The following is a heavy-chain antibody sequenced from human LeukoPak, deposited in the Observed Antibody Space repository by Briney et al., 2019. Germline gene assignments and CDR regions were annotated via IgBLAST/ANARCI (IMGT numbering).Heavy chain of an antibody. J-gene: IGHJ6*03. Sequence: SETLSLTCAVYGGSFSGYYCSWVRQPPGKGLEWIGEINHSGSTNYNPALKSRVTISVNTSKNQFSLRLSALTAADTAVYSCATSPMWFGELFGSYYMDVWGKGTTVTISS. CDR1: GGSFSGYY. D-gene: IGHD3-10*01. CDR2: INHSGST. V-gene: IGHV4-34*01. CDR3: ATSPMWFGELFGSYYMDV.